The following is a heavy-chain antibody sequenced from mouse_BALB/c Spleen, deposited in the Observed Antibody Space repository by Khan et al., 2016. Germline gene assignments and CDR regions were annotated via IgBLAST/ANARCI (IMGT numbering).Heavy chain of an antibody. J-gene: IGHJ2*01. Sequence: VQLQQSGAELVKPGASVKLSCTASGFNIKDTHMHWVKQRPEQGLEWIGRIDPANGNTKYDPKFQGKATITADTSSNTAYLKLSSLTSEDPAVYYCARSTDDWGQGTTLTVSS. CDR3: ARSTDD. V-gene: IGHV14-3*02. CDR1: GFNIKDTH. CDR2: IDPANGNT.